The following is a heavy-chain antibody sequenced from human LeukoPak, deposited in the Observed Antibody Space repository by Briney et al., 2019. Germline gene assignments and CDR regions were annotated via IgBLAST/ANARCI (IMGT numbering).Heavy chain of an antibody. J-gene: IGHJ4*02. V-gene: IGHV3-74*01. CDR2: ISRDGTST. CDR1: GFTFSTYW. D-gene: IGHD3-22*01. Sequence: GGSLRLSCAASGFTFSTYWMHWVRQAPGEGLGWVSRISRDGTSTSYADSVKGRFTISRDNATKTLSLHMDSLRADDTAAYYCATGVYDSSGITDYWGQGTLVTVSS. CDR3: ATGVYDSSGITDY.